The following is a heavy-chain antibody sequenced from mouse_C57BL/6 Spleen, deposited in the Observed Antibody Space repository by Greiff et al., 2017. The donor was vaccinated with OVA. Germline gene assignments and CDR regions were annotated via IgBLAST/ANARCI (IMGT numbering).Heavy chain of an antibody. D-gene: IGHD1-1*01. CDR1: ASPFPSST. Sequence: VQLQQSGAELPRPGASGRMSSKASASPFPSSTLPWVKQRPGQGLEWIGYINPSSGYTKYNQKFKDKATLTADKSSSTAYMQLSSLTSEDSAVYYCAREATVPFDYWGQGTTLTVSS. V-gene: IGHV1-4*01. CDR2: INPSSGYT. J-gene: IGHJ2*01. CDR3: AREATVPFDY.